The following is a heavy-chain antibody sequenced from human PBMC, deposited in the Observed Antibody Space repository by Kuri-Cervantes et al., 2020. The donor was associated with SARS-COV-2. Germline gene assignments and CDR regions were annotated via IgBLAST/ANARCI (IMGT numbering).Heavy chain of an antibody. V-gene: IGHV3-21*04. CDR3: AKFSGAIRAYYFMNV. D-gene: IGHD2-15*01. CDR2: ISSSSSYI. CDR1: GFTFSSYS. Sequence: GESLKISCAASGFTFSSYSMNWVRQAPGKGLEWVSSISSSSSYIYYADSVKGRFTISGDNAKNSLYLQTNSLRAEDTAVYYCAKFSGAIRAYYFMNVWGKGTTVTVSS. J-gene: IGHJ6*03.